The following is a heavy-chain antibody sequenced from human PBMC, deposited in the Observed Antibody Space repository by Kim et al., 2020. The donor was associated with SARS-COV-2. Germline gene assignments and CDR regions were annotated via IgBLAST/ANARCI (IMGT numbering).Heavy chain of an antibody. V-gene: IGHV3-23*01. CDR3: AKGSRQVRGVISPAG. CDR2: ISGSGGST. J-gene: IGHJ4*02. D-gene: IGHD3-10*01. Sequence: GGSLRLSCVASGFTFSSYAMSWVRQAPGKGLEWVSAISGSGGSTYYADSVKGRFTISRDNSKNTLYLQMNSLRAEDTAVYYCAKGSRQVRGVISPAGWGQGTLVTVSS. CDR1: GFTFSSYA.